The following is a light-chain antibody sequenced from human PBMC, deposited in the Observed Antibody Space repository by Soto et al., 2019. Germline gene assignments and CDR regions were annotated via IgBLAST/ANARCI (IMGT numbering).Light chain of an antibody. CDR1: QGIRND. CDR2: ATS. J-gene: IGKJ2*01. CDR3: QQYDKYPVT. Sequence: AIQMTQSPSSLSASVGDRVTITCRASQGIRNDLGWYQQRPGEAPKLLIYATSNLQSRVPSRFSGSESGTEFTLTISSLQPDDFATYYCQQYDKYPVTFGQGTKVDIK. V-gene: IGKV1-6*01.